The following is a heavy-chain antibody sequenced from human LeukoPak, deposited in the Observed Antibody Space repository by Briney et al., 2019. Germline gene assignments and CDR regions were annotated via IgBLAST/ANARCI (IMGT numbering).Heavy chain of an antibody. D-gene: IGHD3-22*01. CDR1: GYTFTSYY. J-gene: IGHJ3*02. Sequence: ASVKVSCKASGYTFTSYYMHWVRQAPGHGLEWMGIINPSGGSTSYAQKFQGRVTMTRDTSTSTVYMELSSLRSEDTAVYYCARGPLATYYYDSSGYYHAFDIWGQGTMVTVSS. V-gene: IGHV1-46*01. CDR2: INPSGGST. CDR3: ARGPLATYYYDSSGYYHAFDI.